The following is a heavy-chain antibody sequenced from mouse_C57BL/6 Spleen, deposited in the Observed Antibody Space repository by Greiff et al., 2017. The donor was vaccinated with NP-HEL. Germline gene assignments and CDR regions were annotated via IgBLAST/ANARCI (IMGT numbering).Heavy chain of an antibody. V-gene: IGHV1-81*01. D-gene: IGHD2-3*01. CDR2: IYPRSGNT. CDR3: ARAWIYDGYYGYFDY. Sequence: VQLQQSGAELARPGASVKLSCKASGYTFTSYGISWVKQRTGQGLEWIGEIYPRSGNTYYNEKFKGKATLTADKSSSTAYMELRSLTSEDSAVYFCARAWIYDGYYGYFDYWGQGTTLTVSS. CDR1: GYTFTSYG. J-gene: IGHJ2*01.